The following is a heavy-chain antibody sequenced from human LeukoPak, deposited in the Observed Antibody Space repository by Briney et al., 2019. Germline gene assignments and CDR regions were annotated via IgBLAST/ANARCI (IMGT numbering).Heavy chain of an antibody. CDR2: INPNSGGT. Sequence: ASVKVSCKASGFTFTAYHMHGVRQAPGQGLEWMGWINPNSGGTNYAQKFQGRVTMTRDTSISTAYMELRSLRSDDTAVYYCARESYNWNSHCFDPWGQGTLVTVSS. J-gene: IGHJ5*02. D-gene: IGHD1-7*01. CDR1: GFTFTAYH. CDR3: ARESYNWNSHCFDP. V-gene: IGHV1-2*02.